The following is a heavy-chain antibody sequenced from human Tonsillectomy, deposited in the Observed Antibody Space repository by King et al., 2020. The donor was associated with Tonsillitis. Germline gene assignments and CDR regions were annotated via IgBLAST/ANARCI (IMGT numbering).Heavy chain of an antibody. Sequence: VQLQQWGAGLLKPSETLSLTCAVYGGSFSGYYWSWIRQPPGKGLEWIGEINHSGSTNYNPSLKSRVTISVDTSKNQFSLKLSSVTAADTAVYYCARRRRTPPPGAFDIWGQGTMVTVSS. V-gene: IGHV4-34*01. CDR3: ARRRRTPPPGAFDI. J-gene: IGHJ3*02. D-gene: IGHD2-15*01. CDR2: INHSGST. CDR1: GGSFSGYY.